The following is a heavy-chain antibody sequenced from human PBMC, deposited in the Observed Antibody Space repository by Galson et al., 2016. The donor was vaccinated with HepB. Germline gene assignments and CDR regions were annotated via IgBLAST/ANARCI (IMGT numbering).Heavy chain of an antibody. D-gene: IGHD2-21*02. V-gene: IGHV3-23*01. CDR1: GFTFSDYA. J-gene: IGHJ6*02. Sequence: SLRLSCAASGFTFSDYAMHWVRQAPGKGLEWVSAISGSGTNTYYEDSVKGRFTISRDNSKNTLFLQMNSLRAEDTAVYYCAKSLLGVTLVSYYYGMDVWGQGTLVTVSS. CDR2: ISGSGTNT. CDR3: AKSLLGVTLVSYYYGMDV.